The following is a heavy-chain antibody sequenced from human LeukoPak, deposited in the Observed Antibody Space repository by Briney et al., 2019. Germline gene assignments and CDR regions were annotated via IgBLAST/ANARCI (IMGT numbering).Heavy chain of an antibody. CDR3: AKERNARGALDY. CDR1: GFTFSSYG. D-gene: IGHD2-2*01. V-gene: IGHV3-23*01. CDR2: IGVSADQT. J-gene: IGHJ4*02. Sequence: GGSLRLSCAASGFTFSSYGMNWVRQAPGKGLEWISAIGVSADQTFYADSVKGRFTISRDNSKNTLSLAMNNLRAEDTAVYYCAKERNARGALDYWGRGTLVTVSS.